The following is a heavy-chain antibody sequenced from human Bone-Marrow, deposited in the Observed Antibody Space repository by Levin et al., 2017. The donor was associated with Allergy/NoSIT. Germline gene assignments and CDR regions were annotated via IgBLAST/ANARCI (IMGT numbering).Heavy chain of an antibody. CDR1: GFSLNATGVA. J-gene: IGHJ5*02. Sequence: SGPTLVKPPQTLTLTCIFSGFSLNATGVAVGWIRQPPGKALEWLGLIYWDDDKRYSPSLSNRLTITKDSSKDQVVLTLTGMDPVDAGTYYGAYRHFECIQHSCYFWFDPWGQGVPVTVS. CDR2: IYWDDDK. V-gene: IGHV2-5*02. D-gene: IGHD2-21*01. CDR3: AYRHFECIQHSCYFWFDP.